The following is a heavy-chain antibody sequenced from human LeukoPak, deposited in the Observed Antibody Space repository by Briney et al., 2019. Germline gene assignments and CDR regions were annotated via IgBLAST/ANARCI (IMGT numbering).Heavy chain of an antibody. V-gene: IGHV3-30*02. D-gene: IGHD6-19*01. CDR3: AKGDPYSSGWYAPAEYFQH. CDR1: GFTFSSYD. CDR2: IRYDGSNK. J-gene: IGHJ1*01. Sequence: TGGSLRLSCAASGFTFSSYDMHWVRQAPGKGLEWVAFIRYDGSNKYYADSVKGRFTISRDNSKNTLYLQMNSLRAEDTAVYYCAKGDPYSSGWYAPAEYFQHWGQGTLVTVSS.